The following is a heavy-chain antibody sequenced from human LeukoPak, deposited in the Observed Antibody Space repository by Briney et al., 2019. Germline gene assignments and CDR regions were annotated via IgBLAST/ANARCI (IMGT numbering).Heavy chain of an antibody. J-gene: IGHJ4*02. CDR2: IYPGDSDT. CDR1: GYSFTSYW. Sequence: GESLKISCNGSGYSFTSYWIGWVRQMRGKGLEWMGIIYPGDSDTRYSPYFQGPVTNSADKSISTAYLQWSSLKASDTAMYYCARLMYNWNDGADYWGQGTLVTVSS. V-gene: IGHV5-51*01. D-gene: IGHD1-20*01. CDR3: ARLMYNWNDGADY.